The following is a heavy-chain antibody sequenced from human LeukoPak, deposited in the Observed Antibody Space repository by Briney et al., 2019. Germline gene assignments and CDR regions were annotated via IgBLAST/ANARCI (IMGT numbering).Heavy chain of an antibody. CDR1: GGSLSGYY. V-gene: IGHV4-34*01. J-gene: IGHJ4*02. CDR3: ARSSGAVSTNGSDY. D-gene: IGHD2-8*01. Sequence: PSETLCLTCAVYGGSLSGYYWSWIRQPPGKGLEWIGEINHSGSTNYNPSLKSRVTISVDTSKNQFSLKLSSVTAADTAVYYCARSSGAVSTNGSDYWGQGTLVTVSS. CDR2: INHSGST.